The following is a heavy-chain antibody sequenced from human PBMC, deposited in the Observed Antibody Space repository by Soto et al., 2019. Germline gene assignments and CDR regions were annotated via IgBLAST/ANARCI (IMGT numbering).Heavy chain of an antibody. Sequence: SVKVSCKASGGTFSSYTISWVRQAPGQGLEWMGRIIPILGIANYAQKFQGRVTITADKSTSTAYMELSSLRSEDTAVYYCASKSKGYCSSTSCRPDYYYMDVWGKGTTVTVSS. V-gene: IGHV1-69*02. CDR2: IIPILGIA. D-gene: IGHD2-2*01. CDR3: ASKSKGYCSSTSCRPDYYYMDV. J-gene: IGHJ6*03. CDR1: GGTFSSYT.